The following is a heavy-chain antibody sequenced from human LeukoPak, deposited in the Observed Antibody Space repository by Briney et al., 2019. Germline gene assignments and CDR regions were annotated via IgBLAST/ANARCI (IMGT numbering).Heavy chain of an antibody. J-gene: IGHJ1*01. CDR1: GGSISSSSYY. CDR3: AGQPAAAGGFSVYFHH. Sequence: SETVSLTCTVSGGSISSSSYYWVWIRQPPGKGLEWIVSIYYSGGTYYHPSLKSRVPIPVDKSQDQFSLKRSPVAAADKAVYYCAGQPAAAGGFSVYFHH. D-gene: IGHD6-13*01. V-gene: IGHV4-39*01. CDR2: IYYSGGT.